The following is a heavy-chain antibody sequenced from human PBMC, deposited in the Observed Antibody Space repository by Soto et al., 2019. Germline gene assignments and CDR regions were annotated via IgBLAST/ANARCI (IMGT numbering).Heavy chain of an antibody. Sequence: PSETLYLTCTVLRYSVSRRTYYCSWIRQAPRKGLEGVGHIYYTGSTRYNPSLNNRVTRSGDTSKNHYSLQPSSVTAADTAVYYCARGAGFSYASTWFDIWGQGTLVTVS. CDR3: ARGAGFSYASTWFDI. V-gene: IGHV4-61*03. J-gene: IGHJ5*02. CDR1: RYSVSRRTYY. D-gene: IGHD5-18*01. CDR2: IYYTGST.